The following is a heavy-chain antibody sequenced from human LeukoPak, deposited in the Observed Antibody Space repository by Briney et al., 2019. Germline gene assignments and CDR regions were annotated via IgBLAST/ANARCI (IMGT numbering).Heavy chain of an antibody. D-gene: IGHD3-22*01. CDR1: GFTFSSYG. V-gene: IGHV3-33*01. Sequence: PGGSLRLSCAASGFTFSSYGMHWVRQAPGKGLEWVAVIWYDGSNKYYADSVKGRFTISRDNSKNTLYLQMNSLRAEHTAVYYCARDRRITMIVGPLDYWGQGTLVTVSS. J-gene: IGHJ4*02. CDR3: ARDRRITMIVGPLDY. CDR2: IWYDGSNK.